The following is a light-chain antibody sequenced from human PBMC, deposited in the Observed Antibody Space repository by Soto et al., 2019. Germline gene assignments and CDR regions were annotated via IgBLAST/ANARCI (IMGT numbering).Light chain of an antibody. CDR2: DAS. Sequence: DIQMTQSPSSLSASVGDRVTMTCQASQDINKYLNWYQHKPGKAPKLLIYDASNLEAGVPSRFGGSGSGTDFTLTISSLHPEDIATYYCQQYHSPYSVGQGTKVDIK. CDR1: QDINKY. V-gene: IGKV1-33*01. CDR3: QQYHSPYS. J-gene: IGKJ2*03.